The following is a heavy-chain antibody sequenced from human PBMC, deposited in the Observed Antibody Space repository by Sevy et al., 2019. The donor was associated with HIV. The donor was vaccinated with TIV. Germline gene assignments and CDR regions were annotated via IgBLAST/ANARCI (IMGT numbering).Heavy chain of an antibody. D-gene: IGHD6-6*01. CDR2: ISSSGSTI. Sequence: GGSLRLSCAASGFSFSSYEMNWVRQAPGKGLEWVSYISSSGSTIYYADSVKGRFTISRDNAKNSLYLQMNSLRAEDTAVYYCARDTRIAARGYYYYYGMDVWGQWTTVTVSS. CDR1: GFSFSSYE. CDR3: ARDTRIAARGYYYYYGMDV. J-gene: IGHJ6*02. V-gene: IGHV3-48*03.